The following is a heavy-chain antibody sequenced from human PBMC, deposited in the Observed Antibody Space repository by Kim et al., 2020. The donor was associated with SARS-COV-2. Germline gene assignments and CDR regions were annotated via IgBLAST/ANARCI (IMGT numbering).Heavy chain of an antibody. CDR1: KFTFHQHA. Sequence: GGSLRLSCDVSKFTFHQHAMHWVRQAPGKALEWVSGVFWDSGVTGYADFVKGRFTVSRDKAKNFVYLQMNSLRVDDTALYYCVKDLKSGGADVWGRGTTVTVSS. V-gene: IGHV3-9*01. J-gene: IGHJ6*02. CDR3: VKDLKSGGADV. CDR2: VFWDSGVT.